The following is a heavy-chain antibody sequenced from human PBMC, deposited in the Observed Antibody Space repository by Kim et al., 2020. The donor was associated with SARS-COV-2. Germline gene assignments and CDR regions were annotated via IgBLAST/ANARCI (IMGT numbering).Heavy chain of an antibody. V-gene: IGHV4-39*01. Sequence: SETLSLTCTVSGGPISSSSYYWGWIRQPPGKGLEWIGSIYYSGSTYYNPSLKSRVTISVDTSKNQFSLKLSSVTAADTAVYYCARTLDYYDSSGLSGYYFDYWGQGTLVTVSS. CDR1: GGPISSSSYY. CDR3: ARTLDYYDSSGLSGYYFDY. J-gene: IGHJ4*02. CDR2: IYYSGST. D-gene: IGHD3-22*01.